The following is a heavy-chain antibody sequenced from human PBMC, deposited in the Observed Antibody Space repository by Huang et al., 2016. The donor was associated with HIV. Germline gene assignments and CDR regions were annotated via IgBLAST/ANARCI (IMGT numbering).Heavy chain of an antibody. CDR1: GYTFTGYY. J-gene: IGHJ6*02. Sequence: QVQLVQSGAEVKKPGASVKVSCKASGYTFTGYYMHWVRQAPGQGLEWMGWINPKSGGTNYAQKFQGRVTRTRDTSISTAYMELSRLRSDDTAVYYCAREVVSATGYYYYGMDVWGQGTTVTVSS. V-gene: IGHV1-2*02. CDR2: INPKSGGT. D-gene: IGHD2-15*01. CDR3: AREVVSATGYYYYGMDV.